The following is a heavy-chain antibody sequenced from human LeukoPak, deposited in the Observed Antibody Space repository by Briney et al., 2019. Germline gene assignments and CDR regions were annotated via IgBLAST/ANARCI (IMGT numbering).Heavy chain of an antibody. D-gene: IGHD2-2*01. J-gene: IGHJ4*02. CDR2: IHHSGST. CDR1: GGSISGYY. Sequence: PSETLSLTCTVSGGSISGYYWNWIRQPPGKGLEWIGHIHHSGSTAYNPSLTSRVTMSVDTSKNQFSLNLSSVTAADTAVYFCARRGSGTNWSFDYWGQGTLVTVSS. CDR3: ARRGSGTNWSFDY. V-gene: IGHV4-59*12.